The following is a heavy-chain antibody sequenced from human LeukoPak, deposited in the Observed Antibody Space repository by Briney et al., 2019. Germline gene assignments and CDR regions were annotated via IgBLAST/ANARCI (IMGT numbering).Heavy chain of an antibody. CDR2: INPSGSST. V-gene: IGHV1-46*01. D-gene: IGHD6-6*01. CDR3: ASSALSSSSGDF. CDR1: RYSLTRSY. Sequence: SCKESRYSLTRSYMHSGPQAPQQGVEWMVVINPSGSSTSYAQEFQGRVTMTNDTTTSTFYMELSSLRSEDTAVYYCASSALSSSSGDFWGQGTLVTVSS. J-gene: IGHJ4*02.